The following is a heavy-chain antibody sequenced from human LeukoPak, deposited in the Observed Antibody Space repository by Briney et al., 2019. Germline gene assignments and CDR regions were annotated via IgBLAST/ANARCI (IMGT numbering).Heavy chain of an antibody. CDR2: INPNSGGT. Sequence: ASVKLSCKASGYSFTAYYIHWVRQAPGQGLEWLGWINPNSGGTNFAQKSQGRVAMTRDTSISTAYMELTRLRSDDTAVYCCVRVGYGGNFNDHWGQGTLVTVSS. CDR1: GYSFTAYY. J-gene: IGHJ4*02. V-gene: IGHV1-2*02. D-gene: IGHD4-23*01. CDR3: VRVGYGGNFNDH.